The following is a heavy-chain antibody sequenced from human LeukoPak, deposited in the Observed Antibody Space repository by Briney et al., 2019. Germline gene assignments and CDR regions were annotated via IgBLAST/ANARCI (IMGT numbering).Heavy chain of an antibody. D-gene: IGHD3-10*01. V-gene: IGHV1-2*02. CDR2: INPNSGGT. CDR1: GYTFTGYY. Sequence: GASVKVSRKDSGYTFTGYYMHWVRQAPGQGLEWMGWINPNSGGTNYAQKFQGRVTMTRDTSISTAYMELSRLRSDDTAVYYCARSSGSYYNEGNWFDPWGQGTLVTVSS. CDR3: ARSSGSYYNEGNWFDP. J-gene: IGHJ5*02.